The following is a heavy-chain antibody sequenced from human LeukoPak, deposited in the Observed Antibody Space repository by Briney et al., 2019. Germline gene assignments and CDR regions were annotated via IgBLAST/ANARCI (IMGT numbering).Heavy chain of an antibody. CDR2: IIPIFGTA. CDR3: ARAIGFGELFPGY. CDR1: GGTFSSYA. D-gene: IGHD3-10*01. J-gene: IGHJ4*02. Sequence: SVKVSCKASGGTFSSYAISWVRQAPGQGLEWMGGIIPIFGTANYAQKFQGRVAITADESTSTAYMELSSLRSEDTAVYYCARAIGFGELFPGYWGQGTLVTVSS. V-gene: IGHV1-69*13.